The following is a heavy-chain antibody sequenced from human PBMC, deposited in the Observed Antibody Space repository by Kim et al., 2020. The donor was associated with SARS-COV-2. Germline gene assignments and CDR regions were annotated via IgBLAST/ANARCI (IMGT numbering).Heavy chain of an antibody. J-gene: IGHJ4*02. D-gene: IGHD3-22*01. Sequence: STTYNPSLKSRVTISVDTSKNQFSLKLGSVTAADTAVYYCARAFYDSSGYWGQGTLVTVSS. V-gene: IGHV4-34*01. CDR2: ST. CDR3: ARAFYDSSGY.